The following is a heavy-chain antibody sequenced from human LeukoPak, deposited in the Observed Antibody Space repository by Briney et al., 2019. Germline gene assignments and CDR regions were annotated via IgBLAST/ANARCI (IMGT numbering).Heavy chain of an antibody. CDR2: INSDGSST. CDR1: GFTFSSYW. D-gene: IGHD3-3*01. Sequence: GGSLRLSCAASGFTFSSYWTHWVRQAPGKGLVWVSRINSDGSSTSYADSVKGRFTISRDNAKNTLYLQMNSLRAEDTAVYYCARGTIFGPMDVWGKGTTVTVSS. CDR3: ARGTIFGPMDV. J-gene: IGHJ6*03. V-gene: IGHV3-74*01.